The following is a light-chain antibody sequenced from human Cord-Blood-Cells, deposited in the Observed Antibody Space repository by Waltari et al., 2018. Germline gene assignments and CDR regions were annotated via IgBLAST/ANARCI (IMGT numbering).Light chain of an antibody. J-gene: IGLJ1*01. CDR1: SSDVGGYNY. CDR3: CSYAGSYTP. CDR2: DVS. Sequence: QSALTQPRSVSGSPGQSVTISCTGTSSDVGGYNYVSWYQQHPGKAPKLMIYDVSKRPSGVPDRFSGSNSGNTASLTISGLQAEDEADYYCCSYAGSYTPFGTGTKVTVL. V-gene: IGLV2-11*01.